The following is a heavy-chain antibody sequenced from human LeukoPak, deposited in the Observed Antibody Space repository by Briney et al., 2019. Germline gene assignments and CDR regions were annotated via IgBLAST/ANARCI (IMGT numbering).Heavy chain of an antibody. CDR1: VYTFTSYG. CDR3: AKVRPTQCDYFDY. J-gene: IGHJ4*02. V-gene: IGHV1-18*04. CDR2: ISAYNGNT. Sequence: ALVKLSRTASVYTFTSYGISWGRQAPGHGREWMGWISAYNGNTNYAQKLQGRVTMTTDTSTSTAYMELRSLRSDDAAEYYCAKVRPTQCDYFDYWGQGALVTVSS.